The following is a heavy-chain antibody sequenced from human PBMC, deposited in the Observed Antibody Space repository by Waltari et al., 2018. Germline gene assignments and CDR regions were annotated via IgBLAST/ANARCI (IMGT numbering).Heavy chain of an antibody. D-gene: IGHD3-10*01. J-gene: IGHJ6*03. V-gene: IGHV1-69*04. CDR2: IIPILGIA. Sequence: QVQLVQSGAEVKKPGSSVKVSCKASGGTFSSYASSWVRQAPGQGLEWMGGIIPILGIANYAQKFQGRVTITADESTSTAYMELSSLRSEDTAVYYCARSNYYGSGAPYMDVWGKGTTVTVSS. CDR3: ARSNYYGSGAPYMDV. CDR1: GGTFSSYA.